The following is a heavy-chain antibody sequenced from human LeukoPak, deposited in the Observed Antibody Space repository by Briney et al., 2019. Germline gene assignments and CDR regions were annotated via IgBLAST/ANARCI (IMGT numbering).Heavy chain of an antibody. Sequence: ASVKVSCKASGCTFTGYYMQWVRQAPGQGLEWMGWINPNSGGTNYAQKLQGRATMTRDTSISTAYMELSRLRSDDTAVYYCARDEGYGSGSYYNDYYYYYYMDVWGKGTTVTVSS. J-gene: IGHJ6*03. D-gene: IGHD3-10*01. CDR2: INPNSGGT. V-gene: IGHV1-2*02. CDR3: ARDEGYGSGSYYNDYYYYYYMDV. CDR1: GCTFTGYY.